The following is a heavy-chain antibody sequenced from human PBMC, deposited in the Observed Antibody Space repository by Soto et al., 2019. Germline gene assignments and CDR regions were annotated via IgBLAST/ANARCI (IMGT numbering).Heavy chain of an antibody. J-gene: IGHJ4*02. Sequence: GGALGLSCAASGFTFSNAWMSGVRKATVKGLAWVGRIKGDADGGTTDYAAPVKGRITISRDHSKDTLYLQMNSLKTEDTAVYYCTTGLSNGYYNFDYWGQGTPVTVSS. V-gene: IGHV3-15*01. CDR1: GFTFSNAW. D-gene: IGHD3-22*01. CDR3: TTGLSNGYYNFDY. CDR2: IKGDADGGTT.